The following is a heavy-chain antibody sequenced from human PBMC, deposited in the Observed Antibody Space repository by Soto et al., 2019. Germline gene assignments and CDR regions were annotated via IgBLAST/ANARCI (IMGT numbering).Heavy chain of an antibody. CDR2: IYYIGST. Sequence: QLQLQESGPGLVKPSETLSLTCTVSDGSISSYSWSWIRQPPGKGLEWIGCIYYIGSTNHNPSLKGRVTISVDTSKSQFSLKLSSVTASDTAVYYCARHSTGHGAFDIWGQGTMVTVSS. D-gene: IGHD3-10*01. J-gene: IGHJ3*02. CDR3: ARHSTGHGAFDI. CDR1: DGSISSYS. V-gene: IGHV4-59*08.